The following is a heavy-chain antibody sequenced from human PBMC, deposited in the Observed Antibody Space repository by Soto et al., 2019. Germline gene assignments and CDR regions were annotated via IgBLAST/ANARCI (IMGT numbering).Heavy chain of an antibody. J-gene: IGHJ6*02. Sequence: QVQLVQSGAEVKKPGSSVKVSCKASGGTFSSYAISWVRQAPGQGLEWMGGIIPIFGTANYAQKFQGRVTIPAAESTSTADMELSSLRSEDTAVYYCAGAAAPTAYYYYGMDVWGQGTTVTVSS. CDR2: IIPIFGTA. D-gene: IGHD6-25*01. V-gene: IGHV1-69*12. CDR1: GGTFSSYA. CDR3: AGAAAPTAYYYYGMDV.